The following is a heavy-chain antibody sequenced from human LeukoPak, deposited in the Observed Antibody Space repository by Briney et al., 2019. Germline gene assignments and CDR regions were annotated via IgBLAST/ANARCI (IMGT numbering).Heavy chain of an antibody. J-gene: IGHJ4*02. V-gene: IGHV3-23*01. Sequence: PGGSLRLSCAASGFTFSSSAMNWVRQAPGKGLEWVSAISGSGGSTYYADSVKGRFTISRDNSKNTLYLQMNSLRAEDTAVYYCAKGRGGHPWGYWGQGTLVTVSS. D-gene: IGHD1-26*01. CDR2: ISGSGGST. CDR3: AKGRGGHPWGY. CDR1: GFTFSSSA.